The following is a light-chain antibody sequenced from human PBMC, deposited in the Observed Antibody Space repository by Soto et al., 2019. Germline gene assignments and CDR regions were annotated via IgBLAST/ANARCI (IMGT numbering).Light chain of an antibody. CDR1: ISDIGGYNF. V-gene: IGLV2-8*01. CDR2: DVN. Sequence: QSALTQPASVSGSPGQSITISCTGTISDIGGYNFISWYQQHPGKAPKLMVYDVNRRPPGVPDRFFGSKSGNTASLTVSGLQAEDEADYYCVSFAGGTYVFGTGTKVTVL. CDR3: VSFAGGTYV. J-gene: IGLJ1*01.